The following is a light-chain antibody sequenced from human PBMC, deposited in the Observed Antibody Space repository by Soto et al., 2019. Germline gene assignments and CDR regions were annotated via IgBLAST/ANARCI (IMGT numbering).Light chain of an antibody. CDR3: QQYASSPLT. CDR2: DAS. Sequence: EIVLTQSPGTLSLSPGERATLSCRASQSVSSNFLAWYQQKPGQAPRLLMYDASSRATGIPDRFGGSGSGTDFTLTISRLEPAAFAVYYCQQYASSPLTFGGGTKVQSK. J-gene: IGKJ4*01. V-gene: IGKV3-20*01. CDR1: QSVSSNF.